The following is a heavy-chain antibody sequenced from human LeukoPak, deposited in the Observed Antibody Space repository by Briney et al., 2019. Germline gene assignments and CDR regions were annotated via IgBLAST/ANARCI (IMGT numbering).Heavy chain of an antibody. J-gene: IGHJ4*02. V-gene: IGHV3-53*01. D-gene: IGHD3-10*01. Sequence: GGSLRLSCAASGFTVSSNYMSWVRQAPGKGLEWVSVIYSGGSTYYADSVKGRFTISRDNSKNTLYLQMNSLRAEDTAVYYCARGALTMLRGVTPPDYWGQGTLVTVSS. CDR3: ARGALTMLRGVTPPDY. CDR2: IYSGGST. CDR1: GFTVSSNY.